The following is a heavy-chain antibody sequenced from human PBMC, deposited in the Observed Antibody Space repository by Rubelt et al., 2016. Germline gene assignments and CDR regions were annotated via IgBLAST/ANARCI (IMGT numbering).Heavy chain of an antibody. CDR1: GTSTSSSSYY. CDR3: ARGQAPKGDFDRRGYDC. Sequence: QLQESGPGLVKPSETLSLTCTVSGTSTSSSSYYWGWIRQPPGKGLEWIGRLFHGGTTSYNPSLKSRVTISIATSENHFALKPKDVTAEDTAVYYCARGQAPKGDFDRRGYDCWGQGTLVSVSS. CDR2: LFHGGTT. D-gene: IGHD3-22*01. J-gene: IGHJ4*02. V-gene: IGHV4-39*06.